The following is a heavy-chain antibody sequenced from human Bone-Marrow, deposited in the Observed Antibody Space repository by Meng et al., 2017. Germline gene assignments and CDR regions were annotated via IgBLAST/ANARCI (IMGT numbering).Heavy chain of an antibody. D-gene: IGHD1-26*01. CDR2: IRSKAYGGTT. CDR3: TRERWELLSGAFDY. V-gene: IGHV3-49*03. CDR1: GFTFGDYA. J-gene: IGHJ4*02. Sequence: GALRLSCTASGFTFGDYAMSWFRQAPGKGLEWVGFIRSKAYGGTTEYAASVKGRFTISRDDSKSIAYLQMNSLKTEDTAVYYCTRERWELLSGAFDYWGQGTLVTVSS.